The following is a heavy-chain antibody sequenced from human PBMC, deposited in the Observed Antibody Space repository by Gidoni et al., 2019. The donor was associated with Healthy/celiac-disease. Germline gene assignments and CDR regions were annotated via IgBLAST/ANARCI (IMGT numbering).Heavy chain of an antibody. CDR2: ISYDGSNK. CDR1: GFTFSRYA. CDR3: AREGTYYDFWSGYYMGYYYYGMDV. D-gene: IGHD3-3*01. V-gene: IGHV3-30*04. J-gene: IGHJ6*02. Sequence: QVQLVESGGGVVQPGRSLRLSCAASGFTFSRYAMHWVRQAPGKGLEWVAVISYDGSNKYYADSVKGRFTISRDNSKNTLYLQMNSLRAEDTAVYYCAREGTYYDFWSGYYMGYYYYGMDVWGQGTTVTVSS.